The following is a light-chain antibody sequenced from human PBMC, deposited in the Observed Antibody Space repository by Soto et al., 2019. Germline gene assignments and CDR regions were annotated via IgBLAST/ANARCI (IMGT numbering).Light chain of an antibody. CDR3: LQHKTYPYT. Sequence: IQMTQSPSSLSASVGDTVTVTCRASQGLRNYLNWFQQKPGKAPKRLISVASTLQSGVPSRFSGSGSGTEFTLTISSLQPEDSATYYSLQHKTYPYTYSQGTKLEIK. V-gene: IGKV1-17*01. CDR1: QGLRNY. J-gene: IGKJ2*01. CDR2: VAS.